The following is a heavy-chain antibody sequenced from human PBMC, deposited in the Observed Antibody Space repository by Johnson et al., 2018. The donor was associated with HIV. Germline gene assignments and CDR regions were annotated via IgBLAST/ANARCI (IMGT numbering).Heavy chain of an antibody. J-gene: IGHJ3*02. V-gene: IGHV3-30-3*01. Sequence: QVQLVESGGGVVQPGRSLRLSCAASGFTFSSYAMHWVRQAPGKGLEWVAVISYDGSNKYYADSVKGRFTISRDNSKNTLYLQINSLRAEDTAVYYCASCSKQWLVRPNAFDIWGQGTMVTVSS. D-gene: IGHD6-19*01. CDR2: ISYDGSNK. CDR3: ASCSKQWLVRPNAFDI. CDR1: GFTFSSYA.